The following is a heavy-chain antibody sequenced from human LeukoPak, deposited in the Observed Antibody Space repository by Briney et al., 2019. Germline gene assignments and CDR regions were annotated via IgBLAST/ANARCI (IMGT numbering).Heavy chain of an antibody. CDR1: GFTFNSYA. Sequence: GESLKISCAVSGFTFNSYAMTWVRQAPGKGLEWLANIKQDGSVKYYLGSVKGRLTISRDNAKSTLYLQLSSLRAEDTAIYYCARAYTSGRDGYYFDYWGQGALVTVSS. CDR3: ARAYTSGRDGYYFDY. J-gene: IGHJ4*02. V-gene: IGHV3-7*02. D-gene: IGHD6-19*01. CDR2: IKQDGSVK.